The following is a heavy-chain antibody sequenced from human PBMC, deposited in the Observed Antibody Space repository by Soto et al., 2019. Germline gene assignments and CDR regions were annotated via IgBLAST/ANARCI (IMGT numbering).Heavy chain of an antibody. J-gene: IGHJ4*02. CDR3: AKGLVPAAKTSLNDY. CDR2: ISDNGGST. V-gene: IGHV3-23*01. Sequence: EVQLLESGGGLVQPGGSLRLSCAASGFTFNNYAMTWVRQAPGKGLEWASTISDNGGSTYYADSVKGRFTISRDNSKKTLYLQMNSLRAEDTAVYYCAKGLVPAAKTSLNDYWGQGTLVTVSS. D-gene: IGHD2-2*01. CDR1: GFTFNNYA.